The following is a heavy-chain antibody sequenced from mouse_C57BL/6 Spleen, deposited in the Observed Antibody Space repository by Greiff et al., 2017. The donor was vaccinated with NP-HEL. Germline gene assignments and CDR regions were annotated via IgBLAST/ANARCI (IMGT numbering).Heavy chain of an antibody. D-gene: IGHD1-1*01. V-gene: IGHV1-59*01. CDR3: ARRTTVVADWYFDV. J-gene: IGHJ1*03. CDR1: GYTFTSYW. CDR2: IDPSDSYT. Sequence: QVQLQQPGAELVRPGTSVKLSCKASGYTFTSYWMHWVKQRPGQGLEWIGVIDPSDSYTNYNQKFKGKATLTVDTSSSTAYMQLSSLTSEDSAVYYCARRTTVVADWYFDVWGTGTTVTVSS.